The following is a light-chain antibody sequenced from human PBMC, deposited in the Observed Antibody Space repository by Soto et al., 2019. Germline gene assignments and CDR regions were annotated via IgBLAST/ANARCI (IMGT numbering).Light chain of an antibody. V-gene: IGKV3-11*01. Sequence: EIVLTQSPATLSLSPGERATLSCRASQTFSSHLAWYQQKPGQAPRLLICDASKRATGIPARFSGRGSGTDFTLTSISLEPEDFAVYYCQQRSNWPPVITFGQGTRREIK. J-gene: IGKJ5*01. CDR2: DAS. CDR1: QTFSSH. CDR3: QQRSNWPPVIT.